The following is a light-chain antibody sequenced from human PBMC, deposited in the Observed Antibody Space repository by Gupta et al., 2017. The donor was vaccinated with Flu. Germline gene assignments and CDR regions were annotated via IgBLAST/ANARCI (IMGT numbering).Light chain of an antibody. V-gene: IGKV3-20*01. CDR1: QTIRNNY. Sequence: EVVLTPSPGIVSLSPGERATLSCRASQTIRNNYVAWYQQKPGQAPRLLIFEASSTAAGIPDRFSGSGSVTDFTLTITRLESEDFAVYYCQQYGTSPFTFGPGTKVEIK. CDR2: EAS. CDR3: QQYGTSPFT. J-gene: IGKJ3*01.